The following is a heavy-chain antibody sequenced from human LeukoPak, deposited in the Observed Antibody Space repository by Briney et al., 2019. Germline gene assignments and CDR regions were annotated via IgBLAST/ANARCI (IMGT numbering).Heavy chain of an antibody. V-gene: IGHV5-51*01. J-gene: IGHJ4*02. D-gene: IGHD3-16*01. CDR3: ASRSGGLTSDFDY. CDR1: GYNFPTYW. Sequence: GESLKISCKGSGYNFPTYWIEWVRQMPGKGLEWMGIIYPGDSDTRYSPSFQGQVTISADKSINTAYLQWSSLKDSDTAMYYCASRSGGLTSDFDYWGQGTLVSVSS. CDR2: IYPGDSDT.